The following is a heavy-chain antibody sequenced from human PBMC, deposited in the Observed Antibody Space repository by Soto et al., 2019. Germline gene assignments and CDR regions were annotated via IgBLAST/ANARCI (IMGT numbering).Heavy chain of an antibody. Sequence: SETLSLTCSVSGGSLSSADNYWSWIRQPPGKGLEWNGYIYNSGSTDYNPSLKSRVTISVDTSKNQFSLNLSSVTAADTAVYYCASYYDSRDYYYAFDIWGQGTMVTVSS. CDR3: ASYYDSRDYYYAFDI. J-gene: IGHJ3*02. CDR1: GGSLSSADNY. CDR2: IYNSGST. D-gene: IGHD3-22*01. V-gene: IGHV4-30-4*01.